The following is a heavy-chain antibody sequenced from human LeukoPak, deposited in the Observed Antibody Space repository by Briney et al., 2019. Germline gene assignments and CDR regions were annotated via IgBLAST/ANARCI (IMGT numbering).Heavy chain of an antibody. Sequence: GGSLRLSCAASGFTFSSYGMHWVRQAPGKGLEWVAVISYDGSNKYYADSVKGRFTISRDNSKNTLYLQMNSLRAEDTDVYYCAKAGYSSGWYGGYFDYWGQGTLVTVSS. CDR1: GFTFSSYG. CDR3: AKAGYSSGWYGGYFDY. D-gene: IGHD6-19*01. V-gene: IGHV3-30*18. CDR2: ISYDGSNK. J-gene: IGHJ4*02.